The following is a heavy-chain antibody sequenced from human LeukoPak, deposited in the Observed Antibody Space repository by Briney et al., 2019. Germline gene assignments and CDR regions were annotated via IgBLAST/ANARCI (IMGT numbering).Heavy chain of an antibody. Sequence: GGSLRLSCAASGFTFTSYGMHWVRQAPGKGLEWVAFIRYDGSNKYYADSVKGRFTISRDNSKNTLYLQMNSLRAEDTAMYFCAKDKDPWKSTSISDFDYWGQGTLVTVSS. J-gene: IGHJ4*02. D-gene: IGHD1-1*01. CDR3: AKDKDPWKSTSISDFDY. V-gene: IGHV3-30*02. CDR1: GFTFTSYG. CDR2: IRYDGSNK.